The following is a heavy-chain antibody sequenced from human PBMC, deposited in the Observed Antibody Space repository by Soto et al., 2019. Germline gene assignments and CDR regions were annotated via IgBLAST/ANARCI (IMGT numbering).Heavy chain of an antibody. CDR2: IWSDGTNK. Sequence: QVHLVESGGGVVQPGTSLRLSCAASGFTFNSYGIHWVRQAPGKGLEWVAVIWSDGTNKDYADSVKGRFTISRDNSKNQAFLQMNSVRADDAGVYYCARTLAAYGDFDLWGRGTLIXVSS. D-gene: IGHD3-10*01. J-gene: IGHJ4*02. CDR3: ARTLAAYGDFDL. CDR1: GFTFNSYG. V-gene: IGHV3-33*01.